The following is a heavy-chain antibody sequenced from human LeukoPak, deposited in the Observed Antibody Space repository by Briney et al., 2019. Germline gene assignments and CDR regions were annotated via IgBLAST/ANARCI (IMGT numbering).Heavy chain of an antibody. Sequence: GSLRLSCVASGFTFRSYGMHWVRQAPGKGLEWVTLIRSDATNKYYADSVKGRFTISRDNSKNTLYLQMNSLRAEDTAVYYCAKDLSFCSGGSCYSAGLDYWGQGTLVTVSS. V-gene: IGHV3-30*02. J-gene: IGHJ4*02. CDR3: AKDLSFCSGGSCYSAGLDY. D-gene: IGHD2-15*01. CDR2: IRSDATNK. CDR1: GFTFRSYG.